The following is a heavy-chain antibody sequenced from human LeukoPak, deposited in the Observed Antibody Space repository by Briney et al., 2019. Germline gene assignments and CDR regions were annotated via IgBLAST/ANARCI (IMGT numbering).Heavy chain of an antibody. V-gene: IGHV4-34*01. CDR3: ASLEGSYFDY. D-gene: IGHD1-1*01. Sequence: ETLSLTCAVYGGSFSGYYWSWIRQPPGKGLEWIGEINHSGSTNYNPSLKSRVTISVDTSKNQFSLKLSSVTAADTAVYYCASLEGSYFDYWGQGTLVTVSS. J-gene: IGHJ4*02. CDR2: INHSGST. CDR1: GGSFSGYY.